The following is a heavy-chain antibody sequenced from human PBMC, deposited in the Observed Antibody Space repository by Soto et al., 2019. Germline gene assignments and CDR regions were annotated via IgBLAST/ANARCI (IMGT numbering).Heavy chain of an antibody. CDR3: ASGGNWFDP. D-gene: IGHD3-16*01. V-gene: IGHV4-59*01. J-gene: IGHJ5*02. CDR2: MYYNGNI. Sequence: SETLSLTCNVSGGSISNYYWTWVRQSPEKGLEWIGYMYYNGNINYNPSLKSRVTISIDTSKNQFSLTLKSVTAADTAVYYCASGGNWFDPWGQGVLVPVSS. CDR1: GGSISNYY.